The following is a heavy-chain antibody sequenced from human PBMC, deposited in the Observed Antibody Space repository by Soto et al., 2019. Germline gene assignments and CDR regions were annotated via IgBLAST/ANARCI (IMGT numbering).Heavy chain of an antibody. Sequence: GGSLRLSCAASGFTFNSYAMNWVRQAPGKGMAWVSAIGTDGNTYYANSVKGRFTISRDNSRTTLYLQMNSLRVEDTALYYCVRKYPGTRPFDYWGQGTLVTVSS. J-gene: IGHJ4*01. CDR1: GFTFNSYA. CDR3: VRKYPGTRPFDY. CDR2: IGTDGNT. V-gene: IGHV3-23*01. D-gene: IGHD2-2*01.